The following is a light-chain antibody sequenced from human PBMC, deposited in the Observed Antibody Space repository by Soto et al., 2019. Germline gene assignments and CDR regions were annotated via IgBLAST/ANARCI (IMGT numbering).Light chain of an antibody. CDR2: KAS. J-gene: IGKJ4*02. CDR1: QSISSW. Sequence: DIQMTQSPSTLSASIGDRVTITCRASQSISSWLAWYQQKPGKAPKFLISKASRLETGVPSSFSGSGSGTEFTLTISSLQPDDFATYYCQQYDSYPLTCGGGTRVEI. V-gene: IGKV1-5*03. CDR3: QQYDSYPLT.